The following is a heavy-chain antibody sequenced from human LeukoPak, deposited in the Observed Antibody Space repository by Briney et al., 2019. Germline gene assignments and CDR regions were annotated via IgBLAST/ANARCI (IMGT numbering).Heavy chain of an antibody. D-gene: IGHD3-22*01. CDR2: ISGSGGST. CDR3: AKDLITDYYDSSGYSSDV. V-gene: IGHV3-23*01. CDR1: GFTFSSYA. J-gene: IGHJ6*02. Sequence: PGGSLRLSCAASGFTFSSYAMSWVRQAPGKGLEWVSAISGSGGSTYYADSVKGRFTISRDNSKNTLYLQMNSLRAEDTAVYYCAKDLITDYYDSSGYSSDVWGQGTTVNVSS.